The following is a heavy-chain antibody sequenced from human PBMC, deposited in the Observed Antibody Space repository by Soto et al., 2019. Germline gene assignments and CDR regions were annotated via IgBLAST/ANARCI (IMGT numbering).Heavy chain of an antibody. J-gene: IGHJ5*02. Sequence: QVQLVQSGTEVKKPGASVKVSCKASGYTFTSYGISWVRQAPGQGLEWMGWISAYNGNTNYAQNLQGRVTMTTDTSTSTADMELRSLRADDTAVYYCARDVYCSSASCYLARASWWFDPWGQGTLVTVSS. D-gene: IGHD2-2*01. CDR2: ISAYNGNT. CDR3: ARDVYCSSASCYLARASWWFDP. V-gene: IGHV1-18*01. CDR1: GYTFTSYG.